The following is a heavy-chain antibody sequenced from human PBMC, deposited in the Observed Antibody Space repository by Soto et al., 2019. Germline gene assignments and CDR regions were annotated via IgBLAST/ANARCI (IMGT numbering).Heavy chain of an antibody. D-gene: IGHD5-18*01. CDR3: ARHSGYGLYYFGC. Sequence: SETLSLTCTVSGGSISSSSYYWGWIRQPPGKGLEWIGRIYYSGSTYYNPSLKSRVTISVDTSKSQFSLKLSSVTAADTAVYYCARHSGYGLYYFGCWGQGTLVTVSS. J-gene: IGHJ4*02. CDR1: GGSISSSSYY. CDR2: IYYSGST. V-gene: IGHV4-39*01.